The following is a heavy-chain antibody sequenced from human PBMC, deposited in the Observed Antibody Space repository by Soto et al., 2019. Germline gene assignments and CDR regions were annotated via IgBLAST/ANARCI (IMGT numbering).Heavy chain of an antibody. Sequence: SVKVSCKASGGTFSSYAISWVRQAPGQGLEWMGGIIPIFGTATYAQKFQCRVTITADESTSTAYMELSSLRSEDTAVYYCARAITGTTSPWFDPWGQGTRVTVSS. CDR2: IIPIFGTA. CDR3: ARAITGTTSPWFDP. J-gene: IGHJ5*02. D-gene: IGHD1-7*01. V-gene: IGHV1-69*13. CDR1: GGTFSSYA.